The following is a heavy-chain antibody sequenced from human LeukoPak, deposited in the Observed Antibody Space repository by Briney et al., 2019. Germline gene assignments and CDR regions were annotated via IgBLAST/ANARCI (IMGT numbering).Heavy chain of an antibody. D-gene: IGHD2-21*02. CDR1: GCSVSSGSFN. V-gene: IGHV4-61*01. CDR3: ARDWEVVTAIGHAFDI. J-gene: IGHJ3*02. CDR2: IYYSEST. Sequence: PWETLSLTCTVSGCSVSSGSFNWIWLRQPPGKGLVWLRYIYYSESTNYNPSLKSRVTISVDTTKSQFSLKLTSVTAADTAVYYCARDWEVVTAIGHAFDIWGEGTMVTVSS.